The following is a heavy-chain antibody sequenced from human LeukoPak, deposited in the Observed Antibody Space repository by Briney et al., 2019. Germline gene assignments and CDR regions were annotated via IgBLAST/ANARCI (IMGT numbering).Heavy chain of an antibody. D-gene: IGHD5-18*01. CDR2: TYYISKWYN. CDR1: GNSVSSNSDA. Sequence: PSQTLSLTCAISGNSVSSNSDAWNWIRQSPSRGLEWLGRTYYISKWYNDYALSVKSRITINPDTSKNQFSLHINSVTPEDTAVYYCARSFNSYGHSYSYSMDVWGQGTPVTVSS. J-gene: IGHJ6*02. V-gene: IGHV6-1*01. CDR3: ARSFNSYGHSYSYSMDV.